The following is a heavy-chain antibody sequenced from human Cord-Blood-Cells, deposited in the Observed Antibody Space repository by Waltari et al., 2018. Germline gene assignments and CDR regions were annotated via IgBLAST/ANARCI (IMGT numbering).Heavy chain of an antibody. Sequence: QLQLPESGPGLVKPSATLYLPCTVPGCSIRSSSYYWGWIRQPPGKGLGWIGSIYYSGSTYYNPSLKSRVTISVDTSKNQFSLKLSSVTAADTAVYYCARIPSPYCSGGSCYDYWGQGTLVTVSS. V-gene: IGHV4-39*01. CDR2: IYYSGST. CDR3: ARIPSPYCSGGSCYDY. D-gene: IGHD2-15*01. J-gene: IGHJ4*02. CDR1: GCSIRSSSYY.